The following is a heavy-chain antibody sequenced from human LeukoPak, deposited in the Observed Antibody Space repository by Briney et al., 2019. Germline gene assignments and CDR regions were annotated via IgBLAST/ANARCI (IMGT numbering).Heavy chain of an antibody. CDR1: GFTFSNYA. V-gene: IGHV3-23*01. CDR2: ISGSGDYT. CDR3: ARDRNYDFWSGPFDY. J-gene: IGHJ4*02. Sequence: GGSLRLSCAASGFTFSNYAMSWVRQAPGRGLEWVSAISGSGDYTNYADSVKGRFTISRDNAKNSLYLQMNSLRAEDTAVYYCARDRNYDFWSGPFDYWGQGTLVTVSS. D-gene: IGHD3-3*01.